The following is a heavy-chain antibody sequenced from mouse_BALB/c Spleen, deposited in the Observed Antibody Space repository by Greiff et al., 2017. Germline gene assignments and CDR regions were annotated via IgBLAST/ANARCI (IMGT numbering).Heavy chain of an antibody. J-gene: IGHJ4*01. V-gene: IGHV5-17*02. CDR1: GFTFSSFG. Sequence: EVMLVESGGGLVQPGGSRKLSCAASGFTFSSFGMHWVRQAPEKGLEWVAYISSGSSTIYYADTVKGRFTISRDNPKNTLFLQMTSLRSEDTAMYYCARWLLRLGYAMDYWGQGTSVTVSS. CDR2: ISSGSSTI. D-gene: IGHD1-2*01. CDR3: ARWLLRLGYAMDY.